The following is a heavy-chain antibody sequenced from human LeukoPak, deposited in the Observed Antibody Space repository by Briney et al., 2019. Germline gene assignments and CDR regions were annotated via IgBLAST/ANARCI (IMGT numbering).Heavy chain of an antibody. D-gene: IGHD3-3*01. V-gene: IGHV1-24*01. Sequence: ASVKASCKVSGYTLTELSMHWVRQAPGKGLEWMGGFDPEDGETIYAQKFQGRVTMTEDTSTDTAYMELSSLRSEDTAVYYCATNYLRFLEWSIPYWGQGTLVTVSS. J-gene: IGHJ4*02. CDR2: FDPEDGET. CDR1: GYTLTELS. CDR3: ATNYLRFLEWSIPY.